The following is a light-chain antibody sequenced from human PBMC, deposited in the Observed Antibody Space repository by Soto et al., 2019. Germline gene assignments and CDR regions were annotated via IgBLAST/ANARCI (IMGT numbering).Light chain of an antibody. J-gene: IGLJ3*02. Sequence: QSALTQPASVSGSPGQSITISCTGTSSDIGTYNLVSWYQHYPGKAPKLMIYEGIKRPSGVSNRFSGSKSGNTAFLAISGPQSEDEADYYCASWDDSLDGWVFGGGTKLTVL. CDR2: EGI. CDR3: ASWDDSLDGWV. V-gene: IGLV2-14*02. CDR1: SSDIGTYNL.